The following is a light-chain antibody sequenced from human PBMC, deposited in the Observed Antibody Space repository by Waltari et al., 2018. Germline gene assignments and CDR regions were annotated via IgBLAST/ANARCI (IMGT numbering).Light chain of an antibody. Sequence: QSALTQPRSVSGSPGQSVPISCTGTSSYVGGYHYVPWYQQHPGKAPKLMIYDVSKRPSGVPDRFSGSKSGNTASLTVSGLQAEDEAAYYCSSYAGSNFVVFGGGTKVTVL. CDR1: SSYVGGYHY. V-gene: IGLV2-11*01. CDR3: SSYAGSNFVV. J-gene: IGLJ2*01. CDR2: DVS.